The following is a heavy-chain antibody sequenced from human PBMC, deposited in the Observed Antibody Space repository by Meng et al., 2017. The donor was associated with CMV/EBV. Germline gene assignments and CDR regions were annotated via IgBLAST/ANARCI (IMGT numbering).Heavy chain of an antibody. D-gene: IGHD2-2*01. CDR3: ARARRDIVVVPAAYYFDY. J-gene: IGHJ4*02. CDR2: MNPNSGNT. CDR1: GYTFTSYD. V-gene: IGHV1-8*03. Sequence: ASVKVSCKASGYTFTSYDINWVRQATGQGLEWMEWMNPNSGNTGYAQKFQGRVTITRNTSISTAYMELSSLRSEDTAVYYCARARRDIVVVPAAYYFDYWGQGTLVTVSS.